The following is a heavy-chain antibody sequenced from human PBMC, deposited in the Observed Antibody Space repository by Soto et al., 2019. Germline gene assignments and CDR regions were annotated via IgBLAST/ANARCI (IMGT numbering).Heavy chain of an antibody. V-gene: IGHV2-5*01. CDR3: AHSASVPCCYYFDY. Sequence: QITLKESGPTLVKPTQTLTLTCSFSGFSLSTTGVGVGWIRQPPGKALEWLALIYWNDDRRYNPSLKSRLTITTHTAKNQVVLTMTNMDPVDTATYSCAHSASVPCCYYFDYWGQGTLVTVSS. D-gene: IGHD1-26*01. CDR1: GFSLSTTGVG. CDR2: IYWNDDR. J-gene: IGHJ4*02.